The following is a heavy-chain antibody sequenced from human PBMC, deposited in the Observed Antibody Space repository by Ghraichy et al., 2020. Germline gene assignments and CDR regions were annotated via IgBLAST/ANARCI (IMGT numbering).Heavy chain of an antibody. V-gene: IGHV3-13*01. Sequence: GGSLRLSCEASGLTLSSNDMHWVRQATGKSLEWVSGIGTAGDTYYPGSVKGRFTISRENDKNSLYLQMNSLGAGDTAVYYCARAPMVRRLIPYYGMDVWGQGTTVTVSS. CDR1: GLTLSSND. CDR2: IGTAGDT. CDR3: ARAPMVRRLIPYYGMDV. D-gene: IGHD3-10*01. J-gene: IGHJ6*02.